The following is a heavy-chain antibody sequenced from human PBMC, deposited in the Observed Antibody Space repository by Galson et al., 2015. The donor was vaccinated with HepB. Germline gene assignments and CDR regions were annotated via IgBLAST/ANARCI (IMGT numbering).Heavy chain of an antibody. J-gene: IGHJ4*02. CDR3: ARDDLGNGAFDY. CDR1: GFTFSSYA. CDR2: ISYDGSNK. Sequence: SLRLSCAASGFTFSSYAMHWVRQAPGKGLEWVAVISYDGSNKYYADSVKGRFTISRDNSKNTLYLQMNSLRAEDTAVYYCARDDLGNGAFDYWGQGTLVTVSS. V-gene: IGHV3-30-3*01. D-gene: IGHD1-1*01.